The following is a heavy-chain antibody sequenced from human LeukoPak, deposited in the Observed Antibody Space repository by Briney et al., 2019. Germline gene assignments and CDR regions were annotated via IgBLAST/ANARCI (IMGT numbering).Heavy chain of an antibody. CDR1: GYTFTGYY. CDR3: ARERSSSWYRNWFDP. D-gene: IGHD6-13*01. V-gene: IGHV1-2*02. CDR2: INPNSGGT. Sequence: GASVKVSCKASGYTFTGYYMHWVRQAPGPGLEWMGWINPNSGGTNYAQKFQGRVTMTRDTSISTAYMELSRLRSDDTAVYYCARERSSSWYRNWFDPWGQGTLVTVSS. J-gene: IGHJ5*02.